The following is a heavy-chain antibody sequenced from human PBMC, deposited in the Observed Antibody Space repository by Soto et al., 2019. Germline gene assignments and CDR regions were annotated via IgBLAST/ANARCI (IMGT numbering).Heavy chain of an antibody. D-gene: IGHD3-10*01. CDR1: GYIFTSYY. V-gene: IGHV1-46*01. J-gene: IGHJ6*02. CDR2: INRSGGST. CDR3: AANYYGSGSSQDYYYRMDV. Sequence: ASVKVSLKASGYIFTSYYMHGVRQAAGRGRERMGIINRSGGSTSYAQRFQGRVTMTRDTSTSAVYMELSSLRSEDTAVYYCAANYYGSGSSQDYYYRMDVWGQGTTVTVSS.